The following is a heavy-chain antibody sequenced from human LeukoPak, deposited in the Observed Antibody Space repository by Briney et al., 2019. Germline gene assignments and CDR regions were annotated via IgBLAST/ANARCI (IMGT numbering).Heavy chain of an antibody. D-gene: IGHD3-22*01. Sequence: SETLSLTCTVSGHSVIRGSYYWSWIRQPPGKGLEWIGYIDYSETTNYNPSLKSRVTISLDTSENQFSLKMTSVTPADTAVYFCARSPSPYYCDTSGYDYWGQGTLVIVSS. CDR3: ARSPSPYYCDTSGYDY. CDR1: GHSVIRGSYY. CDR2: IDYSETT. V-gene: IGHV4-61*01. J-gene: IGHJ4*02.